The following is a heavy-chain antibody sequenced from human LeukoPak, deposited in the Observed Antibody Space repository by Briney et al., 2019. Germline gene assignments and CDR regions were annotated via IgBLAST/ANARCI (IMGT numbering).Heavy chain of an antibody. CDR2: IFYSGST. CDR3: ARGLRNRSSGTRFDVFDI. CDR1: GASISNYY. Sequence: SETLSLTCTVSGASISNYYWTWIRQPPRKGRGWMGYIFYSGSTNYRPSLTGRVSISVDRSKNQVSLRLRSVTAADTAVYYCARGLRNRSSGTRFDVFDIWGQGTMVTVSS. D-gene: IGHD6-6*01. J-gene: IGHJ3*02. V-gene: IGHV4-59*01.